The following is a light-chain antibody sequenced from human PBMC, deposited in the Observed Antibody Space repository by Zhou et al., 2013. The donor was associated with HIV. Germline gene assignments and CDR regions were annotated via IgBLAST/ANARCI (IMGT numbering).Light chain of an antibody. V-gene: IGKV1-5*03. CDR1: QSISSW. CDR3: QQLNSYLLT. J-gene: IGKJ4*01. Sequence: DIQMTQSPSTLFASVGDRVTVTCRASQSISSWLAWYQQKPGKAPKLLIYKASSLESGVPSRFSGSGSGTEFTLTISSLQPDDFATYYCQQLNSYLLTFGGGTKVEIK. CDR2: KAS.